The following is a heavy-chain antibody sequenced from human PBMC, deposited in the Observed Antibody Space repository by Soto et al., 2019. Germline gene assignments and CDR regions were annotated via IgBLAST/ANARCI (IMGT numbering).Heavy chain of an antibody. CDR2: ISGSGGNT. CDR3: ARGTNDFWSGLAYYYGMDV. J-gene: IGHJ6*02. V-gene: IGHV3-23*01. D-gene: IGHD3-3*01. CDR1: GFTFSSYA. Sequence: GGSLRLSCAASGFTFSSYAMSWVRQAPGKGLEWVSAISGSGGNTYYADSVKGRFTISRDNSKNTLYLQMNSLRAEDTAVYYCARGTNDFWSGLAYYYGMDVWGQGTTVTVSS.